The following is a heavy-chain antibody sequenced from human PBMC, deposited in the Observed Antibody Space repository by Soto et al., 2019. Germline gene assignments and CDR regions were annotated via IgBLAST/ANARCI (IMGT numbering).Heavy chain of an antibody. CDR1: GFTFSSYA. Sequence: QVQLVESGGGVVQPGRSLRLSCAASGFTFSSYAMHWVRQAPGKGLEWVAVISYDGSNKYSADSVKGRFTISRDNSKNTLYPQMHSLRAEDTDVYYFARYYYRFNSGYGFSMDVWGQGTTVTVSS. CDR3: ARYYYRFNSGYGFSMDV. J-gene: IGHJ6*02. D-gene: IGHD5-12*01. V-gene: IGHV3-30-3*01. CDR2: ISYDGSNK.